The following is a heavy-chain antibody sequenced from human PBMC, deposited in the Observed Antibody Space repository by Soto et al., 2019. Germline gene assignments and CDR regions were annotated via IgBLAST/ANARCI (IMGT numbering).Heavy chain of an antibody. J-gene: IGHJ6*02. V-gene: IGHV3-30*18. CDR1: GFTFSSYG. D-gene: IGHD3-10*01. CDR2: ISYDGSNK. CDR3: AKDQLRGVRGVITYYYGMDV. Sequence: QVQLVESGGGVVQPGRSLRLSCAASGFTFSSYGMHWVRQAPGKGLEWVAVISYDGSNKYYADSVKGRFTISRDNSKNTLYLQTNSLRAEDTAVYYCAKDQLRGVRGVITYYYGMDVWGQGTTVTVSS.